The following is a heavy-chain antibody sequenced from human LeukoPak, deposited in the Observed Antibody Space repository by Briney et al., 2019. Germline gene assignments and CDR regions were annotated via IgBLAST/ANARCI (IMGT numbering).Heavy chain of an antibody. CDR1: GYTFSSYY. J-gene: IGHJ4*02. D-gene: IGHD2-15*01. CDR3: ARREDCSGSSCFFDY. CDR2: INPSGGNT. Sequence: ASVKVSCKASGYTFSSYYIHWVRQAPGQGLEWMGIINPSGGNTNYAQKLQGRVTMTRDTSTSTVYMELSSLRSEDTAVYYCARREDCSGSSCFFDYWGQGTLVTVSS. V-gene: IGHV1-46*01.